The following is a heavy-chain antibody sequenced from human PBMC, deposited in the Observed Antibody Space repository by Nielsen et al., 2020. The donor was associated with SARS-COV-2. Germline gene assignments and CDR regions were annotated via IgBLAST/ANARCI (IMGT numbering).Heavy chain of an antibody. J-gene: IGHJ4*02. CDR3: ARGVHDY. Sequence: WVRQAPGQGLEWMGGSIPIFGTANYAKKFQGRVTMTADESTSTAYMELSSLRSEDTAVYYCARGVHDYWGQGTLVTGSS. CDR2: SIPIFGTA. D-gene: IGHD1-1*01. V-gene: IGHV1-69*01.